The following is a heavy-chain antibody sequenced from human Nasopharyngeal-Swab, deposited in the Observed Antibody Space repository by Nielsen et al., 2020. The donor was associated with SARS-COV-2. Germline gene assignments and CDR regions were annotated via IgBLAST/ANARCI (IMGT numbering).Heavy chain of an antibody. CDR3: AKVARDIVVVPAAMKAYYYYGMDV. CDR2: ISGSGGGT. J-gene: IGHJ6*02. D-gene: IGHD2-2*01. Sequence: WIRQPPGKGLEWVSAISGSGGGTYYADSVKGRFTISRDNSKNTLYLQMNSLRAEDTAVYYCAKVARDIVVVPAAMKAYYYYGMDVWGQGTTVTVSS. V-gene: IGHV3-23*01.